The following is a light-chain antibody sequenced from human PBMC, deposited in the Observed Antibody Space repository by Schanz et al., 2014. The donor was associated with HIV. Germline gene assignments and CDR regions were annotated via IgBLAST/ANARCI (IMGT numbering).Light chain of an antibody. V-gene: IGLV2-8*01. CDR3: SSFAGNNKLL. CDR1: SSDVGGYKY. Sequence: QSALTQPPSASGSPGQSVTISCTGTSSDVGGYKYVSWYQQHPGKAPKLLIYEATQRPAGVPDRFSGSKSGNTASLTVSGLQAEDEADYYCSSFAGNNKLLFGGGTKLTVL. CDR2: EAT. J-gene: IGLJ2*01.